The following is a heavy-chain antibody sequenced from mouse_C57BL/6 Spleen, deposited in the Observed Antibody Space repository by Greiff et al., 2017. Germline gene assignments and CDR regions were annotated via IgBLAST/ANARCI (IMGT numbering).Heavy chain of an antibody. CDR3: ARVTTVVPGYFDV. J-gene: IGHJ1*03. CDR1: GFTFSSYA. D-gene: IGHD1-1*01. Sequence: EVKVEESGGGLVKPGGSLKLSCAASGFTFSSYAMSWVRQTPEKRLEWVATISDGGSYTYYPDNVKGRFTISRDNDKNNLYLQMSHLKSEDTAMYYCARVTTVVPGYFDVWGTGTTVTVSS. V-gene: IGHV5-4*03. CDR2: ISDGGSYT.